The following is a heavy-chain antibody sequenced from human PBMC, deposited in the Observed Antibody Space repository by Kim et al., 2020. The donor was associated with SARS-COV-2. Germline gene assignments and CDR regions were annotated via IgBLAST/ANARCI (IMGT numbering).Heavy chain of an antibody. V-gene: IGHV4-61*01. Sequence: SETLSLTCTVSGGSVSSGSYYWSWIRQPPGKGLEWIGYIYYSGSTNYNPSLKSRVTISVDTSKNQFSLKLSSVTAADTAVYYCARVSGVYSGSYQDYFDYWGQGTLVTVSS. J-gene: IGHJ4*02. CDR2: IYYSGST. D-gene: IGHD1-26*01. CDR3: ARVSGVYSGSYQDYFDY. CDR1: GGSVSSGSYY.